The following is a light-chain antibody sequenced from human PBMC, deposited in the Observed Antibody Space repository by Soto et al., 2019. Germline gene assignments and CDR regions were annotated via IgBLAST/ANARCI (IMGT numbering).Light chain of an antibody. Sequence: EIVLTQSPATLSLSPGERATLSCRASQSVSSYLAWYQQKPGQAPMLLIYDASNRATGVPARFSGSGSGTDFTRTISSLEPEDFAVYYCQQRSNWPLTFGGGTKVEIK. CDR2: DAS. V-gene: IGKV3-11*01. CDR3: QQRSNWPLT. CDR1: QSVSSY. J-gene: IGKJ4*01.